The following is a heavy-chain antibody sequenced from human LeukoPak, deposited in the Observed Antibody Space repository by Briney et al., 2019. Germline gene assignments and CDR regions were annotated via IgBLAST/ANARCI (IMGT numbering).Heavy chain of an antibody. V-gene: IGHV3-23*01. Sequence: GGSLGLSCAASGFTFSSYAMSWVRQAPGKGLEWVSAISGSGGSTYYADSVKGRFTISRDNSENTLYLQMNSLRAEDTAVYYCAKPGYGSGSYPPYGMDVWGQGTTVTVSS. CDR3: AKPGYGSGSYPPYGMDV. CDR1: GFTFSSYA. CDR2: ISGSGGST. J-gene: IGHJ6*02. D-gene: IGHD3-10*01.